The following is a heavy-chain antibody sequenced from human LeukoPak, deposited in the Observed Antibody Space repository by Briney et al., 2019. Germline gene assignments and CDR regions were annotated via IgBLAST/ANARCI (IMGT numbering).Heavy chain of an antibody. CDR1: GYTFTGYY. CDR3: ASEYSGYDNNWFDP. D-gene: IGHD5-12*01. V-gene: IGHV1-8*02. Sequence: GASVKVSCKASGYTFTGYYMHWVRQAPGQGLEWMGWMNPNSGNTGYAQKFQGRVTMTRNTSISTAYMELSSLRSEDTAVYYCASEYSGYDNNWFDPWGQGTLVTVSS. J-gene: IGHJ5*02. CDR2: MNPNSGNT.